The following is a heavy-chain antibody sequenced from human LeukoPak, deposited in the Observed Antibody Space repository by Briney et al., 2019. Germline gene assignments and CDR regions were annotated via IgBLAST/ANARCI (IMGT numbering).Heavy chain of an antibody. CDR3: AKDLSQGDYYFDY. CDR1: GFTFSSYG. J-gene: IGHJ4*02. CDR2: IRYDGSNK. V-gene: IGHV3-30*02. D-gene: IGHD3-16*01. Sequence: PGGSLRLSCAASGFTFSSYGMHWVRQAPGKGLEWVAFIRYDGSNKYYADSVKGRLTISRDNSKNTLYLQMNSLRAEDTAVYYCAKDLSQGDYYFDYWGQGTLVTVSS.